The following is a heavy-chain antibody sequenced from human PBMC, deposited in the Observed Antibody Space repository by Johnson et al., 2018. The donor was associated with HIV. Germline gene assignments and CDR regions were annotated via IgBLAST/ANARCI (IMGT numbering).Heavy chain of an antibody. CDR1: GLTFSDYY. CDR3: AKDMGVTHAFDI. J-gene: IGHJ3*02. CDR2: ITSSGSSI. Sequence: QMQLVESGGGVVQPGKSLRLSCAASGLTFSDYYMSWIRQAPGKGLEWVSYITSSGSSIYSAGSVKGRFTISRDNSKNSLYLQMNSLRAEDTALYYCAKDMGVTHAFDIWGQGTMVTVSS. D-gene: IGHD3-16*01. V-gene: IGHV3-11*01.